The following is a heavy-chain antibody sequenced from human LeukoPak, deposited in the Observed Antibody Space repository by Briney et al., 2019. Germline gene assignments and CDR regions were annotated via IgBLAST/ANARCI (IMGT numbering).Heavy chain of an antibody. CDR2: ISYRGST. D-gene: IGHD2-2*01. Sequence: SETLSLTCTVFGGSISSSDSHWSWIRQSPGKGLEWIGYISYRGSTSYNPSLRSRLTISIDTSQNQFSLKLTSVTAADTAVYYCVRVRTRTSCYDYWGQGTLVTVSP. CDR1: GGSISSSDSH. J-gene: IGHJ4*02. CDR3: VRVRTRTSCYDY. V-gene: IGHV4-30-4*01.